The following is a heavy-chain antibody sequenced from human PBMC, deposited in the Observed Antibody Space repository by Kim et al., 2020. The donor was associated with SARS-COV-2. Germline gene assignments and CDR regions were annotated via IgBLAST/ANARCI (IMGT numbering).Heavy chain of an antibody. CDR3: ASLKVCGYHPHYSYYGLDA. J-gene: IGHJ6*02. D-gene: IGHD2-21*01. CDR2: IYNAGNT. CDR1: GASMSNYY. V-gene: IGHV4-59*13. Sequence: SETLSLTCTVSGASMSNYYWSWIRQPPGKGLEWMAYIYNAGNTNYNPSLKSRITISVDTSKNQFSLRLNSVTAADTAVYYCASLKVCGYHPHYSYYGLDAWGQGTPVTVSS.